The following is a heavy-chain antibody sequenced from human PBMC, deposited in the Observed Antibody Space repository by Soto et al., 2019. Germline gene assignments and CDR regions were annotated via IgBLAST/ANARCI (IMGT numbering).Heavy chain of an antibody. V-gene: IGHV3-33*01. J-gene: IGHJ5*02. CDR2: IWYDGSKK. CDR1: GFTFSSYG. Sequence: QVQVVESGGGVVQPGRSLRLSCAASGFTFSSYGMHWVRQAPGKGLEWVAVIWYDGSKKYYADSVKGRFTISRDDSKNTLYLQMNSLRAEDTAVYYCARDIDTSGRYGSFDPRGQGTLVTVSS. D-gene: IGHD3-10*01. CDR3: ARDIDTSGRYGSFDP.